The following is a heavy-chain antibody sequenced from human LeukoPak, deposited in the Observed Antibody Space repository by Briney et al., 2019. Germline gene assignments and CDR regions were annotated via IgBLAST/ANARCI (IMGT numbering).Heavy chain of an antibody. Sequence: GESLKISCKASGYTFTNYWIAWVRQMPGKGLEWMGIIYPGDSDTRYSPSFQGQVTISADKSISTAYLQWSSLKASDAAMYYCARIQADYDYVWGSYRPYFDYWGQGTLVTVSS. D-gene: IGHD3-16*02. CDR2: IYPGDSDT. CDR1: GYTFTNYW. CDR3: ARIQADYDYVWGSYRPYFDY. J-gene: IGHJ4*02. V-gene: IGHV5-51*01.